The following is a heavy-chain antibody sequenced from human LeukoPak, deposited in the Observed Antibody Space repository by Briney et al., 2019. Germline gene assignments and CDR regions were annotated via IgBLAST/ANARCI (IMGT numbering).Heavy chain of an antibody. Sequence: GGSLRLSCAASGFTFSRYWMTWVRQAPGKGLEWVANMKQDGSEEYYVDSVKGRFTISRDNAKNSLYLQMNSLRSEDTAVYYCARDRGSSSFNYYYYYGMDVWGQGTTVTVSS. CDR2: MKQDGSEE. D-gene: IGHD6-6*01. V-gene: IGHV3-7*03. J-gene: IGHJ6*02. CDR3: ARDRGSSSFNYYYYYGMDV. CDR1: GFTFSRYW.